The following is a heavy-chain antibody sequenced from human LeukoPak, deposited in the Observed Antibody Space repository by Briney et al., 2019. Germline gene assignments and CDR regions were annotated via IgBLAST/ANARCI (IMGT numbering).Heavy chain of an antibody. CDR3: ARGSTYYDSSGQVPFDY. J-gene: IGHJ4*02. Sequence: PGGSLRLSCAASGFTFSSYWMSWVRQAPGKGLEWVANIRQDGSEKYYVDSVKGRFTISRDNAKNSLYLQKNSLRAEDTAVYYCARGSTYYDSSGQVPFDYWGQGTLVTVSS. CDR2: IRQDGSEK. CDR1: GFTFSSYW. V-gene: IGHV3-7*01. D-gene: IGHD3-22*01.